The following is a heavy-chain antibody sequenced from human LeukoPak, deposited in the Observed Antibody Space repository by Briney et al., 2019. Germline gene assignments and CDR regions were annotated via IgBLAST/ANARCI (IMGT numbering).Heavy chain of an antibody. CDR1: GVSVSSSTYY. CDR2: IYYSGST. V-gene: IGHV4-39*01. CDR3: TRQNSVAGTSFDY. Sequence: SETLSLTCTVSGVSVSSSTYYWGWIRQPPGKGLQWIGSIYYSGSTYSIPSLKSRLTISLDTSKNQFSLKLNSVTAADTAVYYCTRQNSVAGTSFDYWGQGTLVTVSS. D-gene: IGHD6-19*01. J-gene: IGHJ4*02.